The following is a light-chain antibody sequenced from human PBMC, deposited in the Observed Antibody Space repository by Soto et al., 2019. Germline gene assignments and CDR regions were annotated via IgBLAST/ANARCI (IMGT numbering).Light chain of an antibody. V-gene: IGKV3-11*01. J-gene: IGKJ4*01. CDR3: QQRSNWPAT. CDR2: DAS. CDR1: QSVSSY. Sequence: EIVLTQSPATLSLSPGERATLSCRASQSVSSYLAWYQQNPGQAPRLLIYDASNWATGIPARFSGSGSGTDFSLTISSLEPEDFAVYYCQQRSNWPATFGGGTKVEIK.